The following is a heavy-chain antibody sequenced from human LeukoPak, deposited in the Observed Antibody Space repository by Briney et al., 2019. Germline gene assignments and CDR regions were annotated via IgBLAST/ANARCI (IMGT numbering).Heavy chain of an antibody. D-gene: IGHD5-18*01. CDR3: ARAPWDSYDHGWFDP. V-gene: IGHV4-34*01. Sequence: KPSETLSLTCAVYGGSFSGYYWSWIRQPPGKGLEWIGEINHGVSTNYNPSLKSRVTISVDTSKNQFSLKLSSVTAADTAVYYCARAPWDSYDHGWFDPWGQGTLATVSS. CDR2: INHGVST. CDR1: GGSFSGYY. J-gene: IGHJ5*02.